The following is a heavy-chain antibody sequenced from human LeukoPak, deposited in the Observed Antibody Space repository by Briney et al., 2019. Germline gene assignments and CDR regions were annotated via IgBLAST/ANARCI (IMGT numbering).Heavy chain of an antibody. J-gene: IGHJ6*02. V-gene: IGHV4-59*08. CDR3: ARLGSTVVWDYYYGMDV. CDR2: IYYSGST. Sequence: PSETLSLTCTVSGGSISSYYWSWIRQPPGKGLEWIGYIYYSGSTNYNPSLKGRVTISVDTSKNQFSLKLSSVTAADTAVYYCARLGSTVVWDYYYGMDVWGQGTTVTVSS. D-gene: IGHD4-23*01. CDR1: GGSISSYY.